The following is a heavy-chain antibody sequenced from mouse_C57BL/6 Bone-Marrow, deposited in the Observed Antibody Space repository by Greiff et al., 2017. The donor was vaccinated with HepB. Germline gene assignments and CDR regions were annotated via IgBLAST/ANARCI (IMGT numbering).Heavy chain of an antibody. J-gene: IGHJ4*01. V-gene: IGHV5-6*01. D-gene: IGHD2-12*01. CDR1: GFTFSSYG. Sequence: ESGGDLVKPGGSLKLSCAASGFTFSSYGMSWVRQTPDKRLEWVATISSGGSYTYYPDSVKGRFTISRDNAKNTLYLQMSSLKSEDTAMYYCARYSQRFYYAMDYWGQGTSVTVSS. CDR2: ISSGGSYT. CDR3: ARYSQRFYYAMDY.